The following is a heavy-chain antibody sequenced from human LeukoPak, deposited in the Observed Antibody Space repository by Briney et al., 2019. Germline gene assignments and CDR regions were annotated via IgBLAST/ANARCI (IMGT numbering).Heavy chain of an antibody. CDR1: GFTFDDYG. CDR3: AREMGGSGWTYYYYYGMDV. CDR2: ISSSSSYI. D-gene: IGHD6-19*01. J-gene: IGHJ6*02. Sequence: GGSLRLSCAASGFTFDDYGMSWVRQAPGKGLEWVSSISSSSSYIYYADSVKGRFTISRDNAKNSLYLQMNSLRAEDTAVYYCAREMGGSGWTYYYYYGMDVWGQGTTVTVSS. V-gene: IGHV3-21*01.